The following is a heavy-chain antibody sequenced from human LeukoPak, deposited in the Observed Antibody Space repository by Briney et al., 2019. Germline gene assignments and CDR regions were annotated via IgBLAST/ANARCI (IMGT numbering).Heavy chain of an antibody. CDR1: GYSFTSYW. Sequence: GESLKISCKGSGYSFTSYWIGWVRQVPGKGLGWMGIIYPGDSDTRYSPSFQGQVTISADKSISTAYLQWSSLKASDTAMYYCARTITYYYDSSGYYNFDYWGQGTLVTVSS. CDR3: ARTITYYYDSSGYYNFDY. J-gene: IGHJ4*02. CDR2: IYPGDSDT. D-gene: IGHD3-22*01. V-gene: IGHV5-51*01.